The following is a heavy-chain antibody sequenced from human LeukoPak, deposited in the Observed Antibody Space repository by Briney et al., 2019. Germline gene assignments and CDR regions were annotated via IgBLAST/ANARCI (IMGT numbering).Heavy chain of an antibody. D-gene: IGHD6-6*01. Sequence: GGSLRLSCAASGLTFSTYGMHWVRQAPGKGLEWVAFIRFDGSNRYYADSVKGRFTISRDNSKSTLSLQMNSLSLEDAAIYYCAIDRPGAHYCFQYWAQGTLVSVSS. CDR2: IRFDGSNR. CDR3: AIDRPGAHYCFQY. J-gene: IGHJ4*02. CDR1: GLTFSTYG. V-gene: IGHV3-30*02.